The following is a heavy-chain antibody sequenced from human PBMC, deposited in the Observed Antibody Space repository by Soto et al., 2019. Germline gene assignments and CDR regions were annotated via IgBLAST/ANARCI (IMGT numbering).Heavy chain of an antibody. J-gene: IGHJ3*02. CDR2: ISGSCGRT. D-gene: IGHD3-16*01. V-gene: IGHV3-23*01. CDR3: AKGGYYSLFDI. Sequence: EMQLLESGGGLVQPGGSLRLSCVASGFPCSSYAMSWVRQTPGKGLEWVSGISGSCGRTYYADSVKGRFTISRDNSNKTLSRRMPTLRAEDTAVYFCAKGGYYSLFDIWGQGTIVTVSA. CDR1: GFPCSSYA.